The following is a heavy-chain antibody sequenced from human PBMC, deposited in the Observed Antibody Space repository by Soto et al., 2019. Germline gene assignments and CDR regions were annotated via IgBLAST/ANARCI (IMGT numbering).Heavy chain of an antibody. CDR3: ARAPLGYYFNY. J-gene: IGHJ4*02. V-gene: IGHV4-39*01. CDR2: IDYSGST. CDR1: GGSISSSTYY. Sequence: PSETLSLTCTVSGGSISSSTYYWGWIRQSPGKELEWIGTIDYSGSTYYNPSLKSRVTISVDTSKNQFSLRLSSVTAADTAVYYCARAPLGYYFNYWAQGTLVTVSS.